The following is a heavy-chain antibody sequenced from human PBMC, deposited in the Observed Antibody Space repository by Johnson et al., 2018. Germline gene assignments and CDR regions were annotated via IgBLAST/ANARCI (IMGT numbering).Heavy chain of an antibody. CDR2: FNSKNDGGRT. V-gene: IGHV3-15*07. D-gene: IGHD1-1*01. CDR3: TTGRRGAFDI. J-gene: IGHJ3*02. CDR1: GFTFSNAW. Sequence: VQLVESGGGLVKPGGSLRLSCAASGFTFSNAWMNWVRQAPGTGREWVGRFNSKNDGGRTDSAAPVKGRFTISRDDSKNTLYLQINSLKTEDTAVYYCTTGRRGAFDIWGQGTMVTVSS.